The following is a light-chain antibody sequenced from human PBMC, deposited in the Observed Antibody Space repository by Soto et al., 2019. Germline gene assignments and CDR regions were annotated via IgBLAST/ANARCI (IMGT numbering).Light chain of an antibody. CDR1: SRDVGGYKY. Sequence: QSALTQPPSASGSPGQSVTISCTGTSRDVGGYKYVSWYQHHPGKAPKVVIYEVTKRTSGVPDRCSGSQSGNTASLTVSGLQAEDEADYYCSSYGGTNNVVFGGGTKLTVL. CDR2: EVT. V-gene: IGLV2-8*01. CDR3: SSYGGTNNVV. J-gene: IGLJ2*01.